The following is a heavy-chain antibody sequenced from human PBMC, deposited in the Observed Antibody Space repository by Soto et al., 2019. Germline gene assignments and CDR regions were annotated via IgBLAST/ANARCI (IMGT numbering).Heavy chain of an antibody. CDR2: ISSSSSYT. Sequence: GGSLRLSCAASGFTFSDYYMSWIRQAPGKGLEWVSYISSSSSYTNYADSVKGRFTISRDNAKNSLYLQMNSLRAEDTAVYYCARALWFGEDGNWFDPWGQGTLVTVSS. J-gene: IGHJ5*02. CDR1: GFTFSDYY. D-gene: IGHD3-10*01. V-gene: IGHV3-11*06. CDR3: ARALWFGEDGNWFDP.